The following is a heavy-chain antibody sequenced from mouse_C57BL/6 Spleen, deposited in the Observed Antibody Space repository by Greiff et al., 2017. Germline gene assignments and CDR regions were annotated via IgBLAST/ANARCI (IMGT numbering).Heavy chain of an antibody. CDR1: GYAFSSYW. Sequence: QVHVKQSGAELVKPGASVKISCKASGYAFSSYWMNWVKQRPGKGLEWIGQIYPGDGDTNYNGKFKGKATLTADKSSSTAYMQLSSLTSEDSAVYFCARQGPFWYFDVWGTGTTVTVSS. V-gene: IGHV1-80*01. D-gene: IGHD3-3*01. J-gene: IGHJ1*03. CDR3: ARQGPFWYFDV. CDR2: IYPGDGDT.